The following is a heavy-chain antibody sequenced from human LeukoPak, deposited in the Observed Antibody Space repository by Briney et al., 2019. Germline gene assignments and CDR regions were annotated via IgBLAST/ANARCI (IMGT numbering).Heavy chain of an antibody. CDR2: INPNSRGT. Sequence: ASVKVSCKASGYTFTGQYRHWVRQAPSQGLQWMGRINPNSRGTNYAQKFQGRVTMTRDTSISTAYMELSRLRSDDTAVYYCARVGCSGGSCSMGVDAFDIWGQGTMVTVSS. V-gene: IGHV1-2*06. D-gene: IGHD2-15*01. CDR1: GYTFTGQY. CDR3: ARVGCSGGSCSMGVDAFDI. J-gene: IGHJ3*02.